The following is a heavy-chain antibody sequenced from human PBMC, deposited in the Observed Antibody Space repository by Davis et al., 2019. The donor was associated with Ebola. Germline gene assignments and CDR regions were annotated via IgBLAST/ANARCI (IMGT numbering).Heavy chain of an antibody. Sequence: GGSLRLSCTTSGFTFSTYALSWVRQAPGKGLEWVSYITSSGSTIYYADSVKGRFTISRDNAKNSLYLQMNSLRAEDTAVYYCARGARPNYYGMDVWGQGTLVTASS. D-gene: IGHD6-6*01. J-gene: IGHJ6*02. CDR3: ARGARPNYYGMDV. CDR1: GFTFSTYA. CDR2: ITSSGSTI. V-gene: IGHV3-48*03.